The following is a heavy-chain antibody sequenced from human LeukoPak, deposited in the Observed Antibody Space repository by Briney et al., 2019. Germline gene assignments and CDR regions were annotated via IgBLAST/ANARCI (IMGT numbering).Heavy chain of an antibody. Sequence: GGSLRLSCAAWGFIVSRNYMNWVRQAPGKGVAWVSLFSSTGNTSYADSVKGLFTISRHNSKNTLYLQVNSLRPADTAMYYCARCRPIDAFDIWGQGTMVIVSS. CDR2: FSSTGNT. J-gene: IGHJ3*02. V-gene: IGHV3-53*04. CDR3: ARCRPIDAFDI. CDR1: GFIVSRNY.